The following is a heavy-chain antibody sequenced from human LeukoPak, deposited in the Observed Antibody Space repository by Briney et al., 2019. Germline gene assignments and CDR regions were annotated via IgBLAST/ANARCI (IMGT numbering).Heavy chain of an antibody. CDR3: VLFHWEEYYFDF. CDR1: GGSFSGYY. Sequence: SETLSLTCAVYGGSFSGYYWSWIRQPPGKGLEWIGEINHSGSTNYNPSLKSRVTISLDTSKNQFSLKLSSVTAADTAVYYCVLFHWEEYYFDFWGQGTLVSVSS. J-gene: IGHJ4*02. V-gene: IGHV4-34*01. CDR2: INHSGST. D-gene: IGHD2-15*01.